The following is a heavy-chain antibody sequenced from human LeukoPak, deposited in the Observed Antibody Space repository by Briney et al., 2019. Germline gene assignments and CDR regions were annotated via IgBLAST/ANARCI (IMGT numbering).Heavy chain of an antibody. D-gene: IGHD6-19*01. CDR3: ARDTYSSGWLRGFEF. V-gene: IGHV3-53*01. Sequence: GGSLRLSCAASGFTVSNNYVSWVRQAPGKGLEWVSVIYSGGSTYYTESVKGRFTISRDNSKNTLYLQMDSLRAEDTAVYYCARDTYSSGWLRGFEFWGPGTLVTVSS. CDR2: IYSGGST. J-gene: IGHJ4*02. CDR1: GFTVSNNY.